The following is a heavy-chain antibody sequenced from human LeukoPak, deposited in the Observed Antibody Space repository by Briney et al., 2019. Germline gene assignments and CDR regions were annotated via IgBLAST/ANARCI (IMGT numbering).Heavy chain of an antibody. CDR2: TRYRSTWNT. D-gene: IGHD7-27*01. Sequence: SQTLSLTCAISGDSVSSKSVSWNWIRQSPSRVLEYLGRTRYRSTWNTFYSLSVQGRISINADTSRNQVSLRLNSVTPEDTALYYCVRDFNWAFDYWGQGTLVTVSS. V-gene: IGHV6-1*01. CDR1: GDSVSSKSVS. J-gene: IGHJ4*02. CDR3: VRDFNWAFDY.